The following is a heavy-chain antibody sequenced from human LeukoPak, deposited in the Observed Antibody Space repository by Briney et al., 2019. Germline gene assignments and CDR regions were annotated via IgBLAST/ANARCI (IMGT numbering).Heavy chain of an antibody. CDR2: IGDDGRDQ. J-gene: IGHJ4*02. CDR3: ARDLMWGFDY. Sequence: PGGSLRLSCAAFGFTFSGHAMHWVRQTPGVGLEWLAIIGDDGRDQHYTDSVKGRFTISRDNSKNTLFLQLNSLTSEDTALYLCARDLMWGFDYWGQGTLVTVSS. D-gene: IGHD7-27*01. CDR1: GFTFSGHA. V-gene: IGHV3-30*02.